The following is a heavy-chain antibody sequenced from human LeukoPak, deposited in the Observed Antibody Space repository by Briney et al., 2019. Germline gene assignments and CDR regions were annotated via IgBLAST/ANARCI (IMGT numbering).Heavy chain of an antibody. CDR1: GFTFSHNW. CDR2: VKKDASEK. J-gene: IGHJ4*02. D-gene: IGHD2-2*01. Sequence: GGSLRLSCAASGFTFSHNWMTWVRQAPGRGLEWVASVKKDASEKYYVDSVKGRFTISRDNAKNSLYLQMNSLRAEDTAVYYCARLMAAVPAAMDYWGQGTLVTVSS. CDR3: ARLMAAVPAAMDY. V-gene: IGHV3-7*01.